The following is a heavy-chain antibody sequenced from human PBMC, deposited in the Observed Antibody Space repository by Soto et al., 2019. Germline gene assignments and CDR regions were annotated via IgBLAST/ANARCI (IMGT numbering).Heavy chain of an antibody. D-gene: IGHD3-3*01. V-gene: IGHV1-69*02. Sequence: QVQLVQSGAEVKKPGSAVKVSCKASGGTFSSYTISWVRQAPGQGVEWMGRIIPILGIATYAQKCQGRVTITADKSTSPAYMELSSLRSEDTAVYYCARAPEYDFWSGYNWFDPWGQGTLVTVSS. CDR1: GGTFSSYT. CDR2: IIPILGIA. J-gene: IGHJ5*02. CDR3: ARAPEYDFWSGYNWFDP.